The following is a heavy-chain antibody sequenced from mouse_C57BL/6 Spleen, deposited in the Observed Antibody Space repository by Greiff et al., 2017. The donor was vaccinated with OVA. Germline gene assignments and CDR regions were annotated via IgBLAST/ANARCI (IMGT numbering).Heavy chain of an antibody. CDR2: ISSGSSTI. CDR1: GFTFSDYG. Sequence: EVKLVESGGGLVKPGGSLKLSCAASGFTFSDYGMHWVRQAPEKGLEWVAYISSGSSTIYYADNVKGRFTLSRDNAKNTLFLQMTRLRSEDTARYYCYSGLAYYGNYVAYWGQGTLVTVSA. J-gene: IGHJ3*01. CDR3: YSGLAYYGNYVAY. V-gene: IGHV5-17*01. D-gene: IGHD2-10*01.